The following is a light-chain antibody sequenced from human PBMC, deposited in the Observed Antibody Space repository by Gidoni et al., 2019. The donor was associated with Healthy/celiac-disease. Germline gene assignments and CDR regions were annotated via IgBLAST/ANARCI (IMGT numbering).Light chain of an antibody. Sequence: EIVLTQSPATLSLSPWERATLPCRASQSVSSYLAWYQQKPGQAPRLLIYDASNRATGIPARFSGSGSGTDFTLTISSLEPEDFAVYYCQQRSNWPRLTFGGGTKVEIK. V-gene: IGKV3-11*01. CDR3: QQRSNWPRLT. CDR1: QSVSSY. CDR2: DAS. J-gene: IGKJ4*01.